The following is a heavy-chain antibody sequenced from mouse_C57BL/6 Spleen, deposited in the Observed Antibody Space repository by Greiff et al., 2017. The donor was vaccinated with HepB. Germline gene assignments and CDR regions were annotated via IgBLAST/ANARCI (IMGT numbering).Heavy chain of an antibody. D-gene: IGHD2-5*01. J-gene: IGHJ1*03. Sequence: QVQLQQSGAELVKPGASVKLSCKASGYTFTSYWMHWVKQRPGQGLEWIGMIHPNSGSTNYNEKFKSKATLTVDKSSSTAYMQLSSLTSEDSAVYYCARRASYSNYGYFDVWGTGTTLTVSS. CDR3: ARRASYSNYGYFDV. V-gene: IGHV1-64*01. CDR2: IHPNSGST. CDR1: GYTFTSYW.